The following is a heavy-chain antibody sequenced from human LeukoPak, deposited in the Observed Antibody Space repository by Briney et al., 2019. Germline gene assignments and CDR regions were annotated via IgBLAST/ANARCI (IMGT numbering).Heavy chain of an antibody. Sequence: GGSLRLSCAASGFTFSSSSMNWVRQAPGKGLEWVSSISSSSSYIYYADSVKGRFTISRDNAKNSLYLQMNSLRAEDTAVYYCARDNSYYDSSGYSDLDYYYYYYMDVWGKGTTVTVSS. D-gene: IGHD3-22*01. CDR2: ISSSSSYI. CDR1: GFTFSSSS. J-gene: IGHJ6*03. CDR3: ARDNSYYDSSGYSDLDYYYYYYMDV. V-gene: IGHV3-21*01.